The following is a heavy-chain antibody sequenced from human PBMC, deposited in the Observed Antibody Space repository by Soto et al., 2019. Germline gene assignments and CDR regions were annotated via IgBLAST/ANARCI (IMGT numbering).Heavy chain of an antibody. V-gene: IGHV3-11*05. Sequence: QVQLVESGGGLVRPGGSLRLSCEASGFTFRDYYMTWFRQAPGKGLEWLSYIDSSTKYTNYEDSVKGRFTISRDNAKNSLYLQMNSLRADDTAVYYCAREDYYTMDVWGQGTMVTVSS. CDR1: GFTFRDYY. CDR3: AREDYYTMDV. J-gene: IGHJ6*02. CDR2: IDSSTKYT.